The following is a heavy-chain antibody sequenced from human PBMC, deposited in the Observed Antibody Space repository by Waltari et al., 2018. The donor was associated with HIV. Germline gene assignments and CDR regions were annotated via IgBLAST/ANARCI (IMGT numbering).Heavy chain of an antibody. CDR1: GFTFTSYY. Sequence: EVQLVESGGGLVQPGGSLRLSCVASGFTFTSYYMSWVRQAPGEGLEWVANINQDGTKKFYLDSVKGRFTISRDNAKNSVYLQINSLRAEDSAIYYCARDLWPEDFWGQGTLVTVSS. D-gene: IGHD2-21*01. V-gene: IGHV3-7*01. CDR3: ARDLWPEDF. CDR2: INQDGTKK. J-gene: IGHJ4*02.